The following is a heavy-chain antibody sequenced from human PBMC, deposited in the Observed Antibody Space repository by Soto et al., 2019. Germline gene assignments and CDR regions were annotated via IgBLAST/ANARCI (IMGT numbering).Heavy chain of an antibody. CDR2: IDPSDSQT. J-gene: IGHJ4*02. D-gene: IGHD3-22*01. CDR3: APQIYDSDTSHTFQYYFYS. V-gene: IGHV5-10-1*01. Sequence: GESLKISCKGSGYSFAGYWITWVRQKPGKGLEWMGRIDPSDSQTYYSPSFRGHVTISVTKSITTVFLQWSSLRASDTAMYYSAPQIYDSDTSHTFQYYFYSRRQGTPGTVSS. CDR1: GYSFAGYW.